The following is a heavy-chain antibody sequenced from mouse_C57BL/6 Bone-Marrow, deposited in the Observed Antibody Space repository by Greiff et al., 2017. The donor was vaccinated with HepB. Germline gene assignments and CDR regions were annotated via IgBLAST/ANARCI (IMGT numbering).Heavy chain of an antibody. V-gene: IGHV2-6*03. J-gene: IGHJ2*01. CDR2: IWSDGST. CDR1: GFSLTSYG. D-gene: IGHD2-5*01. CDR3: ARLAYYSNYAGDY. Sequence: QVQLKESGPGLVAPSQSLSITCTVSGFSLTSYGVHWVRQPPGRGLEWLVVIWSDGSTTYNSALKSRLSISKDNSKSQVFLKMNSLQTDDTTMYYCARLAYYSNYAGDYWGQGTTLTVSS.